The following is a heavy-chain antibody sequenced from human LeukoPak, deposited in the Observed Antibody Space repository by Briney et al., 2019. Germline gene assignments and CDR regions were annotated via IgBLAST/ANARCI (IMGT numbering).Heavy chain of an antibody. CDR2: ISSSGSTI. D-gene: IGHD3-22*01. J-gene: IGHJ1*01. CDR3: ARDRHYYDSSGYPEYFQH. CDR1: GFTFSDYY. Sequence: GGSLRLSCAASGFTFSDYYMSWIRQAPGKGLEWVSYISSSGSTIYYADSVKGRFTISRDNAKTSLYLQMNSLRAEDTAVYYCARDRHYYDSSGYPEYFQHWGQGTLVTVSS. V-gene: IGHV3-11*01.